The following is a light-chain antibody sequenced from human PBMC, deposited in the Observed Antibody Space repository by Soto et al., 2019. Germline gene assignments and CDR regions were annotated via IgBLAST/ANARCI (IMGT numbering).Light chain of an antibody. CDR3: CSYAGSLSGGLV. J-gene: IGLJ3*02. Sequence: QSALTQPASVSGSPGQSITISCTGTSSDVGTYHYVSWYQQNPGKAPKLMIYEGSKRPSGVSTRFSGSKSCNTASLTISRLQAEDDADYHGCSYAGSLSGGLVFGGGTQLTVL. CDR1: SSDVGTYHY. V-gene: IGLV2-23*01. CDR2: EGS.